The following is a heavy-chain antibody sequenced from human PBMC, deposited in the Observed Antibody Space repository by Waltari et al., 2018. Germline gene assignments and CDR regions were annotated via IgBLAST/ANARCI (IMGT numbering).Heavy chain of an antibody. V-gene: IGHV3-74*03. CDR3: ANHRPGGLGMEV. CDR2: IKTDGSGT. CDR1: GFTFSNFF. J-gene: IGHJ6*02. Sequence: EGQLVESGGDLVQPGGSLRLSCAASGFTFSNFFMHWVRQAPGKGLEWVSLIKTDGSGTTYADSVQGRFTISRDNAKNTLYLQMNSLRAEDSAIYYCANHRPGGLGMEVWGPGTTVTVSS. D-gene: IGHD2-15*01.